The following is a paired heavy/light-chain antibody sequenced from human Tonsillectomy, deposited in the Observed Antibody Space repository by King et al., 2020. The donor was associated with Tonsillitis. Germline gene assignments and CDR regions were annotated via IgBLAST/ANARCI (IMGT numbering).Heavy chain of an antibody. CDR2: IIPIFGTA. D-gene: IGHD2-21*01. J-gene: IGHJ6*03. CDR1: GGTFSSYT. V-gene: IGHV1-69*06. CDR3: ATEYGGLPGDSPMDYYMDV. Sequence: QVQLVQSGAEVKKPGSSVTVSCKASGGTFSSYTISWVRQAPGQGLEWMGGIIPIFGTANYAQKFQGRVTITADKSTSTAYVELSSLRSEDTAVYFCATEYGGLPGDSPMDYYMDVWGKGTTVTVSS.
Light chain of an antibody. CDR3: AAWDDSLGWV. Sequence: QSVLTQPPSASGTPGQRVTISCSGSSSNIGSNTVNWYQQLPGTAPKLLIYSNNQRPSGVPDRFSGSKSGTSASLAISGLQSEDEADYYCAAWDDSLGWVFGGGTKLTVL. V-gene: IGLV1-44*01. J-gene: IGLJ3*02. CDR1: SSNIGSNT. CDR2: SNN.